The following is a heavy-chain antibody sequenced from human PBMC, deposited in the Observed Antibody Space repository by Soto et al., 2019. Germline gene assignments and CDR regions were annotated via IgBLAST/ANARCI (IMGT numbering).Heavy chain of an antibody. J-gene: IGHJ2*01. CDR1: GYTLTELS. CDR2: FHPEDGET. Sequence: QVQMVQSGAEVKKPGASVKVSCKVSGYTLTELSIHWVRQAPGKGLEWMGGFHPEDGETIYAQKCQGRLSMTEDTSTDTAYMELSSLRSEDTAVYYCATGGSGYYVDWYFVLWGRGTLVTVSS. CDR3: ATGGSGYYVDWYFVL. D-gene: IGHD3-10*01. V-gene: IGHV1-24*01.